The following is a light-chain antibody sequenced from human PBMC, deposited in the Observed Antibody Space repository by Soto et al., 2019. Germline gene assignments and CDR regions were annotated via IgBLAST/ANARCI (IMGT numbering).Light chain of an antibody. CDR2: DVS. CDR1: SIDVGAYNY. J-gene: IGLJ1*01. V-gene: IGLV2-11*01. Sequence: QSVLTQPRSVSGSPGQSVTISCTGTSIDVGAYNYVSWYQRHPAKAPNLMIYDVSKRPSGVPDRFSGSKSGNTASLTISGLQAEDEGDYYCCSYTNSAYVFGTGTKVTVL. CDR3: CSYTNSAYV.